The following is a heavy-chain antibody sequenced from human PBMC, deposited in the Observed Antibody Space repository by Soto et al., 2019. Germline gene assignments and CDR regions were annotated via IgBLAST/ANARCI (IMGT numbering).Heavy chain of an antibody. J-gene: IGHJ3*02. CDR1: GFTFSSYA. CDR2: ISSNGGST. Sequence: GGSLRLSCSASGFTFSSYAMHWVRQAPGKGLEYVSAISSNGGSTYYADSVEGRFTITSDNSKNTLYLQMSSLRAEDTAVYCCVEGHDGFDIWGQGTMVTVSS. CDR3: VEGHDGFDI. V-gene: IGHV3-64D*06.